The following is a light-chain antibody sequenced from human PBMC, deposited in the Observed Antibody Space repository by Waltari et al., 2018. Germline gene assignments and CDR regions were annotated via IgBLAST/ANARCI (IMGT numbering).Light chain of an antibody. CDR1: QDIGTD. J-gene: IGKJ4*01. CDR3: QHYAPP. CDR2: DAS. V-gene: IGKV1-33*01. Sequence: DIQMTQSPSSLSASVGDRVTITCQASQDIGTDLNWYQQKPEQAPNTLIYDASNLETGVPSRFSGSGSGTDFTFTISSLQPEDIATYYCQHYAPPFGGGTKVEIK.